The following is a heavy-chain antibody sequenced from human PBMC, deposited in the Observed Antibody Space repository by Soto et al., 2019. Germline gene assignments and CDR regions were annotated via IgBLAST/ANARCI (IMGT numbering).Heavy chain of an antibody. V-gene: IGHV3-21*01. CDR3: ARAGGSSWYFVPTPDYYYYYYMDV. CDR1: GFTFSSYS. Sequence: GGSLRLSCAASGFTFSSYSMNWVRQAPGKGLEWVSSISSSSSYIYYADSVKGRFTISRDNAKNSLYLQMNSLRAEDTAVYYCARAGGSSWYFVPTPDYYYYYYMDVWGKGTTVTVSS. CDR2: ISSSSSYI. D-gene: IGHD6-13*01. J-gene: IGHJ6*03.